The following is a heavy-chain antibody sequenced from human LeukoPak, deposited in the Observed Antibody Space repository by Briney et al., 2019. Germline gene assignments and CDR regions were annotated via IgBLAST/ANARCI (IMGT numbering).Heavy chain of an antibody. CDR3: ATNSGKRFDY. CDR2: INQVGSQT. Sequence: GGSLRLSCAASGFTFSSYWMSWVRQTPGEGLEYLANINQVGSQTYYMDSVKGRFTISRDNAKNSLYLQMNSLRAEDTAVYYCATNSGKRFDYRGQGTLVTVSS. D-gene: IGHD1-1*01. V-gene: IGHV3-7*01. J-gene: IGHJ4*02. CDR1: GFTFSSYW.